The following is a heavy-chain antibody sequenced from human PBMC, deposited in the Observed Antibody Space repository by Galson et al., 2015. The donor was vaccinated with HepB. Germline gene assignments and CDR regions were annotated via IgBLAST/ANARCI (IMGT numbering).Heavy chain of an antibody. CDR1: GFTFSSYA. CDR3: AKVRISSGWYYGY. Sequence: SLRLSCAASGFTFSSYAMSWVRQAPGKGLEWVSAISGSGGSTYYADSVKGRFTISRDNSKNTLYLQMNSLRAEDTAVYYCAKVRISSGWYYGYWGQGTLVTVSS. CDR2: ISGSGGST. J-gene: IGHJ4*02. V-gene: IGHV3-23*01. D-gene: IGHD6-19*01.